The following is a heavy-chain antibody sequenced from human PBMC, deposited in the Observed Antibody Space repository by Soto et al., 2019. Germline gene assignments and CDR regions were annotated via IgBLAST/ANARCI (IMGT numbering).Heavy chain of an antibody. CDR2: IYWDDDK. Sequence: QITLKESGPTLVKPTQTLTLTCTFSGFSLTTRGVGVGWIRQSPGKALECLALIYWDDDKRYSPSLQSRLSITKDTSKNQVVLTMTNVDPVDTATYYCAHIPNYYQYDWSDPWGQGTLVSVSS. CDR1: GFSLTTRGVG. J-gene: IGHJ5*02. V-gene: IGHV2-5*02. CDR3: AHIPNYYQYDWSDP. D-gene: IGHD3-16*01.